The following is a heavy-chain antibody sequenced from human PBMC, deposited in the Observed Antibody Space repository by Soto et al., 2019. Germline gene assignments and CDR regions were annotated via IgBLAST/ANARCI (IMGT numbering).Heavy chain of an antibody. D-gene: IGHD2-21*02. CDR2: IKSKTDGGTT. Sequence: GSLRLSFAASGFTFSNACMSGVRQAPGKGLEWVGRIKSKTDGGTTDYAAPVKGRFTISRDDSKNTLYLQMNSLKTEDTAVYYSPTEGTVTADFDYCGQGTLVTVSS. J-gene: IGHJ4*02. V-gene: IGHV3-15*01. CDR3: PTEGTVTADFDY. CDR1: GFTFSNAC.